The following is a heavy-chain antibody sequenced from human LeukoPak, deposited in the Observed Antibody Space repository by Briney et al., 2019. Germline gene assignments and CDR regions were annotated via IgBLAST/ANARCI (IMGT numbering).Heavy chain of an antibody. CDR2: IKHDGSEK. V-gene: IGHV3-7*01. CDR3: ARDYSSSWYYFDY. J-gene: IGHJ4*02. D-gene: IGHD6-13*01. Sequence: GGSLRLSCAASGFTFSIYWMSWVRQAPGKGLEWVANIKHDGSEKYYVDSVKGRFTISRDNAKNSLYLQMNSLRAEDTAVYYCARDYSSSWYYFDYWGQGTLVTVSS. CDR1: GFTFSIYW.